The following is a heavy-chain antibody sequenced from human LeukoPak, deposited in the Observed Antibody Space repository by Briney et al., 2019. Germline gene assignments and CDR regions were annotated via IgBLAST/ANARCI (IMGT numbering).Heavy chain of an antibody. CDR1: GFTFSSYA. Sequence: GGSLRLSCAASGFTFSSYAMSWVRQAPGKGLEWVSSISSSSSYIYYADSVKGRFTISRDNAKNSLYLQMNSLRAEDTAVYYCARGGRSSSWLIDYWGQGTLVTVSS. CDR2: ISSSSSYI. D-gene: IGHD6-13*01. J-gene: IGHJ4*02. V-gene: IGHV3-21*01. CDR3: ARGGRSSSWLIDY.